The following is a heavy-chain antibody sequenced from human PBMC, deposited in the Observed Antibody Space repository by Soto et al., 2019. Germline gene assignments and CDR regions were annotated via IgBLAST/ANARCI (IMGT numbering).Heavy chain of an antibody. CDR3: VRARGSYGSGSYYPPED. CDR1: GGSISSDY. V-gene: IGHV4-59*13. CDR2: IYYSGST. D-gene: IGHD3-10*01. Sequence: QVQLQESGPGLVKPSETLSLTCIVSGGSISSDYWSWIRQPPGKGLEWIGYIYYSGSTKYNPSLESRVTISVDTSKNRFSLNLTSVTAADTAVYYCVRARGSYGSGSYYPPEDWGQGTLVIVCS. J-gene: IGHJ4*02.